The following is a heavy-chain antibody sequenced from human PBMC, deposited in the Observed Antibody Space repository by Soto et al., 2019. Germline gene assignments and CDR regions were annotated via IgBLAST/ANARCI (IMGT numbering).Heavy chain of an antibody. CDR1: GFTFSSYS. J-gene: IGHJ4*02. CDR3: AGSSGRAVAGIPFDS. V-gene: IGHV3-23*01. Sequence: EVHLLESGGGLVQPGGSLRLSCAVSGFTFSSYSMSWVRQAPGRGLEWVSGISASDTDSYNGGAARGRVTTSRDTSNNTLYLQLNNLRAEDTAVYYCAGSSGRAVAGIPFDSWGQGTLVTVSS. D-gene: IGHD6-19*01. CDR2: ISASDTDS.